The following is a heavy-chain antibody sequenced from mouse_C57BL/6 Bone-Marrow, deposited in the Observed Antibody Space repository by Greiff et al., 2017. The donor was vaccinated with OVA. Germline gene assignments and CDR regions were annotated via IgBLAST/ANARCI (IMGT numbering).Heavy chain of an antibody. CDR2: IYPRSGNT. J-gene: IGHJ4*01. CDR1: GYTFTSYG. Sequence: QVQLKESGAELARPGASVKLSCKASGYTFTSYGISWVKQRTGQGLEWIGEIYPRSGNTYYNEKFKGKATLTADKSSSTAYMELRSLTSEDSAVYFCARSGATGRAMDYWGQGTSVTVSS. D-gene: IGHD3-1*01. CDR3: ARSGATGRAMDY. V-gene: IGHV1-81*01.